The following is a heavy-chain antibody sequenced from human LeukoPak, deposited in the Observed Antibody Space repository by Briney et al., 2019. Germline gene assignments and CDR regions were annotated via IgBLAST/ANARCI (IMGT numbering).Heavy chain of an antibody. V-gene: IGHV4-38-2*02. Sequence: SETLSLTCSVSGYSFSSHSFWGSIRQPPGKGLEWIGTIHEGGPTFYNSFLKSRVTISIDTSKNQFSLEVNSVTAADAAVYYCARAARPTNNWFDPWGQGTLVTVSS. CDR1: GYSFSSHSF. CDR3: ARAARPTNNWFDP. CDR2: IHEGGPT. D-gene: IGHD6-6*01. J-gene: IGHJ5*02.